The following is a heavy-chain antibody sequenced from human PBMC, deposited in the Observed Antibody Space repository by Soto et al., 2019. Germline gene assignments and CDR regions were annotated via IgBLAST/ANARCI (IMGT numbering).Heavy chain of an antibody. CDR3: GSYETSGYAAFDI. J-gene: IGHJ3*02. Sequence: GESLKISYKAPGIRFTKYWIGWGRQMPGKGLEWMGIIYPGGCDSKYSPSFQGQVTISAEKSITTAYQQWISLKASDNTLYYCGSYETSGYAAFDIWGQGTMVTVSS. CDR2: IYPGGCDS. D-gene: IGHD3-22*01. CDR1: GIRFTKYW. V-gene: IGHV5-51*01.